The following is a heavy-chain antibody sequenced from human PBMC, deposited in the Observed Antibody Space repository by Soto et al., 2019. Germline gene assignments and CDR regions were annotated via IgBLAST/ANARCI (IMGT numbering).Heavy chain of an antibody. CDR3: ASSIAVAGYYYYYGMDV. V-gene: IGHV3-30-3*01. J-gene: IGHJ6*02. Sequence: GGSLRLSCAASGFTFSSYAMHWVRQAPGKGLEWVAVISYDGSNKYYADSVKGRFTISRDNSKNTLYLQMNSLRAEDTAVYYCASSIAVAGYYYYYGMDVWGQGTTVTVSS. CDR2: ISYDGSNK. D-gene: IGHD6-19*01. CDR1: GFTFSSYA.